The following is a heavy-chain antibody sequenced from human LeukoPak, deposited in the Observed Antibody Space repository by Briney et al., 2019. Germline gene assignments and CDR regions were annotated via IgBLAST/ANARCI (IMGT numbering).Heavy chain of an antibody. D-gene: IGHD1-26*01. Sequence: PGGSLRLSCAASGFTFSTYGMHWVRQAPGKGLEWVAFIRYDGNNKYYADSVKGRFTISRDNSKNTLYLQMNSLRAEGTAVYYCAKVGATRGGFDYWGQGTLVTVSS. CDR3: AKVGATRGGFDY. CDR1: GFTFSTYG. J-gene: IGHJ4*02. V-gene: IGHV3-30*02. CDR2: IRYDGNNK.